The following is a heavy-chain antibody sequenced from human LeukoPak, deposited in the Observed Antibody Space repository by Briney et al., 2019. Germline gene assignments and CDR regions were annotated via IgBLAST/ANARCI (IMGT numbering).Heavy chain of an antibody. J-gene: IGHJ6*02. Sequence: GGSLRLSCAASGFTVSSNYMSWVRQAPGKGLEWVSVIYSGGSTYYADSVKGRFTISRDNAKNSLYLQMNSLRAEDTAVYYCARAVDTANYYYGMDVWGQGTTVTVSS. CDR2: IYSGGST. CDR1: GFTVSSNY. CDR3: ARAVDTANYYYGMDV. D-gene: IGHD5-18*01. V-gene: IGHV3-53*01.